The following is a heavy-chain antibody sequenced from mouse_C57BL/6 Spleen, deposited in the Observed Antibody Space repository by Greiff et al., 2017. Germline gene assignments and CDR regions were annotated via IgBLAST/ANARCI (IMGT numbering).Heavy chain of an antibody. CDR1: GYTFTSYW. V-gene: IGHV1-64*01. J-gene: IGHJ4*01. CDR2: IHPNSGST. Sequence: VQLQQPGAELVKPGASVKLSCKASGYTFTSYWMHWVKQRPGQGLEWIGMIHPNSGSTNYNEKFKSKATLTVDKSSSTAYMQLSSLTSEDSAVYYCARLELRPLYAMDYWGQGTSVTVSS. CDR3: ARLELRPLYAMDY. D-gene: IGHD3-2*02.